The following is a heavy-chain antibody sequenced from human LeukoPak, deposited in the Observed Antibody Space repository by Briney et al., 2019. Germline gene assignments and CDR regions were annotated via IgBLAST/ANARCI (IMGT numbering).Heavy chain of an antibody. D-gene: IGHD2-2*01. CDR1: GFTFSTYA. CDR2: ISYDGRNK. J-gene: IGHJ6*03. V-gene: IGHV3-30*04. Sequence: GRSLRLSCAASGFTFSTYAIHWVRQAPGKGLEWVAVISYDGRNKYYADSVKGRFTISRDNSKNTLYLQMNSLRAEDRAVYYCARDPINCSSTSCDYYYYYYMDIWGKGTTVTVSS. CDR3: ARDPINCSSTSCDYYYYYYMDI.